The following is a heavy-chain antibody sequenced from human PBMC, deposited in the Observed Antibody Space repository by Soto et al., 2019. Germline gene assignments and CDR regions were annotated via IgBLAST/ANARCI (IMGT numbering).Heavy chain of an antibody. Sequence: PGGSLRLSCAASGFTFSSYSMNWVRQAPGKGLEWVSSISSSSSYIYYADSVMGRFTISRDNSKNTVYLQMNSLRAEDTAVYYCAKIESRFFYDSTGYYPFDYWGQGTLVTVSS. CDR3: AKIESRFFYDSTGYYPFDY. J-gene: IGHJ4*02. CDR2: ISSSSSYI. V-gene: IGHV3-21*04. D-gene: IGHD3-22*01. CDR1: GFTFSSYS.